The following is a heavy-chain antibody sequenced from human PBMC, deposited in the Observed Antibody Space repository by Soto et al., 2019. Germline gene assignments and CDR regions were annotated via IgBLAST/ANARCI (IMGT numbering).Heavy chain of an antibody. CDR1: GYTFTNYY. CDR3: ARSDHSTSYPLDL. D-gene: IGHD4-4*01. J-gene: IGHJ5*02. Sequence: SVKVSCKASGYTFTNYYMHWVRQAPGQGLEWMGWMNPRSGGTKYAQAYEDRVTMTRDASISTAYMEVTSLTHGDTAVYFCARSDHSTSYPLDLWSRGTLVTVSS. V-gene: IGHV1-2*02. CDR2: MNPRSGGT.